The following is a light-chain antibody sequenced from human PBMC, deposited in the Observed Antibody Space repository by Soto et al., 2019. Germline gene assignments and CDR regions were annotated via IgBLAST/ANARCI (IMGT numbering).Light chain of an antibody. CDR2: EVI. V-gene: IGLV2-14*01. CDR1: RSDVGAYNY. Sequence: QYALTQPASMSGSPGQSITISCTGTRSDVGAYNYVSWFQHHPGKAPKLIISEVIDRPSGVSFRFSGSKSGNTASLTISGLQAEDEALYYCISFTTANTWVFGTGTKVTVL. J-gene: IGLJ3*02. CDR3: ISFTTANTWV.